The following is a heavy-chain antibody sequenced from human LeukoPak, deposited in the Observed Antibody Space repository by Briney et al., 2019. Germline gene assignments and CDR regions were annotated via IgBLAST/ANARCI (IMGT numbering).Heavy chain of an antibody. CDR3: AKASFKAVAGTHFDY. J-gene: IGHJ4*02. Sequence: GGSLRLSCAASGFTFSSYGMHWVRQAPGKGLEWVAFIRYDGSNKYYADSVKGRFTISRDNSKNTLYLQMNSLRAEDTAVYYCAKASFKAVAGTHFDYWGQGTLVTVSS. CDR2: IRYDGSNK. V-gene: IGHV3-30*02. D-gene: IGHD6-19*01. CDR1: GFTFSSYG.